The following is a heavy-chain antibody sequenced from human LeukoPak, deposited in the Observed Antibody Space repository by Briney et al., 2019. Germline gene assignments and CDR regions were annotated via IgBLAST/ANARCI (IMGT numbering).Heavy chain of an antibody. V-gene: IGHV7-4-1*02. D-gene: IGHD6-13*01. CDR2: INTNTGNP. J-gene: IGHJ5*02. CDR1: GYTFTSYA. CDR3: ARSYPLIPDPAAGATVDWFDP. Sequence: ASVKVSCKASGYTFTSYAMNWVRQAPGQGLEWMEWINTNTGNPTYAQGFTGRFVFSLDTSVSTAYLQISSLKAEDTAVYYCARSYPLIPDPAAGATVDWFDPWGQGTLVTVSS.